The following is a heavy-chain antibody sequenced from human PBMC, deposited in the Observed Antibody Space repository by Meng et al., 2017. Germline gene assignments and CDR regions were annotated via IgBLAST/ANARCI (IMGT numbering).Heavy chain of an antibody. Sequence: QVHLCRCGAEVKKPGDSVKVSCKASGYTFTSYYMHWVRQAPGQGLEWMGIINPSGGSTSYAQKFQGRVTMTRDTSTSTVYMELSSLRSEDTAVYYCARLQRIYYFDYWGQGTLVTVSS. CDR3: ARLQRIYYFDY. V-gene: IGHV1-46*01. D-gene: IGHD2-15*01. CDR2: INPSGGST. CDR1: GYTFTSYY. J-gene: IGHJ4*02.